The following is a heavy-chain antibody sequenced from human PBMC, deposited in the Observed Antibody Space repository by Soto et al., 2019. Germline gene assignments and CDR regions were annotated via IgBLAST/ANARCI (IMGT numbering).Heavy chain of an antibody. CDR2: INADNGNT. V-gene: IGHV1-3*01. CDR3: ARQRYFVPGAFDI. D-gene: IGHD3-9*01. Sequence: ASVKVSCKASGYTSTSYAMHWVRQAPGQRLEWMGWINADNGNTKYSQKFQGRVTITRDTSTSTAYMELRSLRSDDTAVYYCARQRYFVPGAFDIWGQGTMVTVSS. J-gene: IGHJ3*02. CDR1: GYTSTSYA.